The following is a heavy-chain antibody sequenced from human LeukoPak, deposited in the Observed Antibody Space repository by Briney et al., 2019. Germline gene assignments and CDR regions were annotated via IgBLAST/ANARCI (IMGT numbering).Heavy chain of an antibody. Sequence: GALRLSCAVSGITLSNYGMTWVRQAPGKGLEWVAGISDTGGRTNYADSVKGRFTISRDNPKNTLFLQMNSLRVEDTAVYYCAREGSSAWHIDFWGQGTLVTVSS. J-gene: IGHJ4*02. D-gene: IGHD3-10*01. CDR3: AREGSSAWHIDF. V-gene: IGHV3-23*01. CDR1: GITLSNYG. CDR2: ISDTGGRT.